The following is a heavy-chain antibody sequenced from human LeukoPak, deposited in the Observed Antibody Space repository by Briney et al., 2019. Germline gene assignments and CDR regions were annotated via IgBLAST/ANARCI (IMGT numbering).Heavy chain of an antibody. CDR1: GFTVSSNY. J-gene: IGHJ6*02. V-gene: IGHV3-53*01. CDR3: ARDRRIRGVAGTQHYYGMDV. CDR2: IYSGGTT. D-gene: IGHD6-19*01. Sequence: PGGSLRLSCAASGFTVSSNYMSWVRQAPGKGLEWVSVIYSGGTTYYADSVKGRFTISRDNSKNTLFLQMNNVRAEDTAVYYCARDRRIRGVAGTQHYYGMDVWGQGTTVIVSS.